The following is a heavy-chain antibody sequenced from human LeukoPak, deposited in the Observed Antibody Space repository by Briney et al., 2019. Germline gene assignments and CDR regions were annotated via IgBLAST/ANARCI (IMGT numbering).Heavy chain of an antibody. J-gene: IGHJ4*02. CDR2: IYWNDDK. V-gene: IGHV2-5*01. D-gene: IGHD2-8*02. CDR3: AHRCVTGGRRNFDY. CDR1: GFSLTTDGVG. Sequence: SGPTLVKPTQTLTLTCTISGFSLTTDGVGVGWIRQPPGKALEWLGFIYWNDDKHYSPSLKSRLTITKDTSKNQVVLIMTNMDPVDTATYYCAHRCVTGGRRNFDYWGQGTLVTVSS.